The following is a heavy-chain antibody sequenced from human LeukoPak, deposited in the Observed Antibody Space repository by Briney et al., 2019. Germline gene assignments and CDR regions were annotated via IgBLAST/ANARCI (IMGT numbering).Heavy chain of an antibody. Sequence: ASVKVSCKASGYTFTGYCMHWVRQAPGQGLEWMGWINPNSGGTNYAQKFQGRVTMTRDTSISTAYMELSRLRSDDTAVYYCARGLIAATTWYYYYGMDVWGQGTTVTVSS. CDR3: ARGLIAATTWYYYYGMDV. CDR1: GYTFTGYC. CDR2: INPNSGGT. J-gene: IGHJ6*02. V-gene: IGHV1-2*02. D-gene: IGHD2-15*01.